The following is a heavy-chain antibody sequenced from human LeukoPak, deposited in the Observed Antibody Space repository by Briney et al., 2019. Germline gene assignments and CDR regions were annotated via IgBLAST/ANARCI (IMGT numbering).Heavy chain of an antibody. J-gene: IGHJ4*02. Sequence: ASVKVSCKASGYTLTSYGISWMRQAPGQGLEWVGWISTYNGNTDYPQKLQGRVTLTTDTSTSTAYMELRSLRSDDTAVYYCSRDGGLYWGQGTLVTVSS. D-gene: IGHD3-16*01. CDR1: GYTLTSYG. CDR3: SRDGGLY. V-gene: IGHV1-18*01. CDR2: ISTYNGNT.